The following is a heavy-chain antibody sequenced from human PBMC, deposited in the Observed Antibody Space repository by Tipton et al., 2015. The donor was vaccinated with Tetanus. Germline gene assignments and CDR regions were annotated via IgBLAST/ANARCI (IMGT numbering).Heavy chain of an antibody. V-gene: IGHV3-53*01. D-gene: IGHD3-10*01. J-gene: IGHJ6*02. CDR2: IYTGGSA. CDR3: ARDHRPTSRGSESYYYYGLDV. CDR1: GVTVSGNY. Sequence: SGVTVSGNYMSWVRQAPGKGLEWVSVIYTGGSADYTDSVKGRFTISRDNSNNSLSLQMNSLRIDDTAVYYCARDHRPTSRGSESYYYYGLDVWGQGTTVTVSS.